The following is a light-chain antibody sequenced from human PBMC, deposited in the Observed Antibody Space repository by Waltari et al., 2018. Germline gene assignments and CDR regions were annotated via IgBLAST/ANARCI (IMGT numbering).Light chain of an antibody. CDR1: SGPSTTI. CDR3: QTGGHGTWV. J-gene: IGLJ3*02. CDR2: VNSDGSH. V-gene: IGLV4-69*01. Sequence: QLVLTQSPSASASLGASVKLTCTLRSGPSTTIIAWLQQQPEKGPRYLMNVNSDGSHNKGVGIPDRFSGSSSGAERYLTISSLQSEDEADYYCQTGGHGTWVFGGGTRLTVL.